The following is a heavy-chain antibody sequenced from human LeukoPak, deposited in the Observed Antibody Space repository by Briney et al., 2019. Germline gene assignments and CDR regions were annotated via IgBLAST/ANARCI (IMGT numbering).Heavy chain of an antibody. D-gene: IGHD3-10*01. J-gene: IGHJ3*02. V-gene: IGHV4-59*08. CDR1: GGSISSYY. CDR3: ASHYFDDTFDI. CDR2: IYHSGNT. Sequence: SETLSLTCTVSGGSISSYYWSWIRQPPGKGLEWIGYIYHSGNTNYNPSLKSRVTISVDTSKNQSSLKLSSVTAADTAVYYCASHYFDDTFDIWGRRTVVTVSS.